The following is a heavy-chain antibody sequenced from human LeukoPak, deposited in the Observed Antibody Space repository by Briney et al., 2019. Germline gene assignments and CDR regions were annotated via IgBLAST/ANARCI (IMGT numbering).Heavy chain of an antibody. CDR2: INHSGST. J-gene: IGHJ3*02. V-gene: IGHV4-34*01. CDR3: ARASSWYSAFDI. CDR1: GGSFSGYY. Sequence: SETLSLTCAVYGGSFSGYYWSWIRQPLGKGLEWIGEINHSGSTNYNPSLKSRVTISVDTSKNQFSLKLSSVTAADTAVYYCARASSWYSAFDIWGQGTMVTVSS. D-gene: IGHD6-13*01.